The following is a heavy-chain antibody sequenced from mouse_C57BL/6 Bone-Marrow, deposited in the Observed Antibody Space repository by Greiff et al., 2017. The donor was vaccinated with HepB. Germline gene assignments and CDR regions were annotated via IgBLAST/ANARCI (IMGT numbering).Heavy chain of an antibody. J-gene: IGHJ2*01. CDR3: ARRTTPVARDYFDY. CDR2: INPNYGTT. D-gene: IGHD1-1*01. CDR1: GYSFTDYN. V-gene: IGHV1-39*01. Sequence: EVQLQQSGPELVKPGASVKISCKASGYSFTDYNMNWVKQSNGKSLEWIGVINPNYGTTSYNQKFKGKATLTVDKSSSTAYMQLNSLTSEDSAVYYCARRTTPVARDYFDYWGQGTTLTVSS.